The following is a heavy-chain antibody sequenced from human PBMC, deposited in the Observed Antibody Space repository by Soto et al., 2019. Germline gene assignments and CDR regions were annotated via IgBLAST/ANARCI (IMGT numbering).Heavy chain of an antibody. CDR2: IIPIFGTA. V-gene: IGHV1-69*01. CDR3: ARGKGHYDFWRGYYPRVNYYYYGMDV. CDR1: GGTFSSYA. D-gene: IGHD3-3*01. Sequence: QVQLVQSGAEVKKPGSSVKVSCKASGGTFSSYAISWVRQAPGQGLEWMGGIIPIFGTANYAQKFQGRVTITADESTSTAYMELSSLRSEDTAVYYCARGKGHYDFWRGYYPRVNYYYYGMDVWGQGTTVTVSS. J-gene: IGHJ6*02.